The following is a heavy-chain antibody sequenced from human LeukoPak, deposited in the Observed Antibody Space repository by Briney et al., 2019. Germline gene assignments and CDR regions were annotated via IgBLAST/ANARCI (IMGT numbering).Heavy chain of an antibody. CDR2: IYPGDSDT. V-gene: IGHV5-51*01. Sequence: GESLKISCKGSGYSFTSYWIGWVRQMPGKGLEWMGIIYPGDSDTRYSPSFQGQVTISADKSISTAYLQWSSLKASDTAMYYCARQTNCSSTSCKMAIYYYYYMDVWGKGTTVTVSS. CDR1: GYSFTSYW. CDR3: ARQTNCSSTSCKMAIYYYYYMDV. J-gene: IGHJ6*03. D-gene: IGHD2-2*01.